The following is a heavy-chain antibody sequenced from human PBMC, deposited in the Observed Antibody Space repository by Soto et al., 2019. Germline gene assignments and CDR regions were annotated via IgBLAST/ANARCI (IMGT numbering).Heavy chain of an antibody. D-gene: IGHD2-2*01. CDR3: ARGYCISTSCYERGDYYYYGMDG. J-gene: IGHJ6*02. CDR2: IYYSGST. V-gene: IGHV4-39*01. Sequence: PSETLSLTCTVSGFSISSSSYYWGRIRQPPGKGLEWIGSIYYSGSTYYNPSLKSRVTISVDTSKNQFSLELSSGTAADTAVYYCARGYCISTSCYERGDYYYYGMDGWGQGTTVT. CDR1: GFSISSSSYY.